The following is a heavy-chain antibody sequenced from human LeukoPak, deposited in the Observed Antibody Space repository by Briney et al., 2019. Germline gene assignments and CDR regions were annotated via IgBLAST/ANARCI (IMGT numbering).Heavy chain of an antibody. V-gene: IGHV3-30*02. CDR3: AKDLFPYCSSPSCYRANDY. Sequence: GGSLRLSCAASGFTFSSYRMHWVRQAPGKGLEWVAVIWYDGSNKYYADSVKGRFTISRDNSKNTLYLQMNSLRAEDTAVYYCAKDLFPYCSSPSCYRANDYWGQGTLVTVSS. J-gene: IGHJ4*02. CDR1: GFTFSSYR. D-gene: IGHD2-2*02. CDR2: IWYDGSNK.